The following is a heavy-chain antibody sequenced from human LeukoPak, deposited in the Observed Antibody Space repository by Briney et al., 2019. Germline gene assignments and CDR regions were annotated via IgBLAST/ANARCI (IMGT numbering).Heavy chain of an antibody. Sequence: VRSLRLSCAASGFTFSSYGMHWVRQAPGKEREWVALIWYDGSNKYYADSVKGRFTISRDNSKNTLYLQANSLRAEDTAVYYCAKDHGTYIDYWGQGTLVTVSS. CDR2: IWYDGSNK. CDR3: AKDHGTYIDY. CDR1: GFTFSSYG. J-gene: IGHJ4*02. D-gene: IGHD5-24*01. V-gene: IGHV3-33*06.